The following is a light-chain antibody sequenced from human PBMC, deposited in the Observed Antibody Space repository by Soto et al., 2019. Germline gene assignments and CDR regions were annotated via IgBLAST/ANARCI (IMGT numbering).Light chain of an antibody. J-gene: IGKJ4*01. CDR3: QQYNNWPLT. CDR2: GAS. V-gene: IGKV3-15*01. CDR1: QSVSSN. Sequence: EIVMTQSPATLSVSPGERATLSCRASQSVSSNLAWYQQKPGQAPRLLIYGASTRATGIPARFSGSGSGTEFTLTISRLQSEDYAVYYCQQYNNWPLTFGGGTKLEIK.